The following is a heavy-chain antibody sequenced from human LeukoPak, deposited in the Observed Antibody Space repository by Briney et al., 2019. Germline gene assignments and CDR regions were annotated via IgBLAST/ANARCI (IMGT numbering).Heavy chain of an antibody. V-gene: IGHV4-61*01. CDR1: GGSVSSGRYY. D-gene: IGHD6-13*01. Sequence: SETLSLTCTVSGGSVSSGRYYWSWIRQPPGKGLEWMGYICYSGSTNYNPSLKSRVTISVDTSKNQFSLKLSSVTAADTAVYYCARAIPSSSWYFSRVDYWGQGTLVTVSS. CDR3: ARAIPSSSWYFSRVDY. CDR2: ICYSGST. J-gene: IGHJ4*02.